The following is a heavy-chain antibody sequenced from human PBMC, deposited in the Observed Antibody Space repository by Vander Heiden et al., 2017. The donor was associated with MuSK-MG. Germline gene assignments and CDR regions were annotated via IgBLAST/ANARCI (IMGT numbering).Heavy chain of an antibody. Sequence: EVQLVESGGGLVKPGGSLRLSCAASGFAFGTYAMNWVRQAPGKGLEWVSSISSGGSYTYYTDSRRGRFTISRDNTKKSLYLQINSLRAEETAVYYCAREQGWDGGVDCYSDYWGQGTLVTVSS. D-gene: IGHD2-21*02. CDR3: AREQGWDGGVDCYSDY. CDR2: ISSGGSYT. V-gene: IGHV3-21*01. CDR1: GFAFGTYA. J-gene: IGHJ4*02.